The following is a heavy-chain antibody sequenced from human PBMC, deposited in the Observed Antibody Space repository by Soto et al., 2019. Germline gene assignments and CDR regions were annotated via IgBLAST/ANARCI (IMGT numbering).Heavy chain of an antibody. CDR2: IYYSGST. J-gene: IGHJ3*02. Sequence: PSETLSLTCTVSGGSISSGGYYWSWIRQHPGKGPEWIGYIYYSGSTYYNPSLKSRVTISVDTSKNQFSLKLSSVTAADTAVYYCARGAYCSGGSCSAFDIWGQGTMVTVSS. CDR3: ARGAYCSGGSCSAFDI. V-gene: IGHV4-31*03. D-gene: IGHD2-15*01. CDR1: GGSISSGGYY.